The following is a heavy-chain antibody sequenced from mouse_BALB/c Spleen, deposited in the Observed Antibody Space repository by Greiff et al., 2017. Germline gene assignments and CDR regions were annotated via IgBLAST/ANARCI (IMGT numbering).Heavy chain of an antibody. CDR1: GFTFSSYW. Sequence: EVQLVESGAGLVQPGGSMKLSCVASGFTFSSYWMSWVRQPPEKGLEWVVEIRLKSDNYATHYSVSVKGKFTISRDDSKSRLYLQMNSLRAEDTGIYYSTKERFAYWGQGTLVTVSA. CDR3: TKERFAY. CDR2: IRLKSDNYAT. V-gene: IGHV6-6*02. J-gene: IGHJ3*01.